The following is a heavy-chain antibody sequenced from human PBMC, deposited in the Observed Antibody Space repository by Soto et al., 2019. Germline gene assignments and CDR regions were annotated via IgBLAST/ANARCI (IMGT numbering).Heavy chain of an antibody. J-gene: IGHJ4*02. Sequence: PSETLSLTCTVSGGSISSGDYYWSWIRQPPGKGLEWIGYIYYSGSTYYNPSLKSRVTISVDTSKNQFSLKLSSVTAADTAVYYCARAVDIGATPDYFDYWGQGTLVTVS. CDR1: GGSISSGDYY. V-gene: IGHV4-30-4*01. CDR3: ARAVDIGATPDYFDY. CDR2: IYYSGST. D-gene: IGHD5-12*01.